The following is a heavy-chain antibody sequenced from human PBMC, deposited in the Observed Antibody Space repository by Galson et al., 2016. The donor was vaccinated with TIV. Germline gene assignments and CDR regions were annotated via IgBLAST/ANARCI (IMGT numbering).Heavy chain of an antibody. D-gene: IGHD5-18*01. CDR3: ASSGYTYCLVGFPSSFSYLDL. V-gene: IGHV1-18*01. Sequence: SVKVSCKASGYTFTDYAISWVRQAPGQGLEWMGWINSYNGDTTFAQKFQGRVTVTTDTSTNTAYMELWNLRSDDTAVYYCASSGYTYCLVGFPSSFSYLDLWGRGTLITVSS. CDR1: GYTFTDYA. CDR2: INSYNGDT. J-gene: IGHJ2*01.